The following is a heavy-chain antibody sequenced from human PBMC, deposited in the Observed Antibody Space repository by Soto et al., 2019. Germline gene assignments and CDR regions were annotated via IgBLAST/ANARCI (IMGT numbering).Heavy chain of an antibody. Sequence: QVQLVQSGAEEKKPGASVKVSCKASGYTFTSYAMHWVRQAPGQRLEWMGWINAGNGNTKYSQHFQGRVTITRDTSASTAYMELSSLRSEDTAVYYCARAPPYPLAFDIWGQGTMVTVSS. CDR3: ARAPPYPLAFDI. CDR2: INAGNGNT. V-gene: IGHV1-3*05. CDR1: GYTFTSYA. J-gene: IGHJ3*02.